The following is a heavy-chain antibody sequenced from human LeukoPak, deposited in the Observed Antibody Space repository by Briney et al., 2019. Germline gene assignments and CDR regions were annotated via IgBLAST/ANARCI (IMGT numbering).Heavy chain of an antibody. Sequence: GGSLRLSRTASGFSFNNNAMTWVRQVPAKGLEWVSSITTGGETTYYADSVKCRFTISRDNSENTLYLQMNSLRAEDTALYYCAKGGPVGGNYYFNDYWGQGALVTVSS. CDR1: GFSFNNNA. J-gene: IGHJ4*02. D-gene: IGHD1-26*01. V-gene: IGHV3-23*01. CDR2: ITTGGETT. CDR3: AKGGPVGGNYYFNDY.